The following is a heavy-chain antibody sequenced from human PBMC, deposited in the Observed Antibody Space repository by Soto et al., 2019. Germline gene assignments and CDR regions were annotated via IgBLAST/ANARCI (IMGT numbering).Heavy chain of an antibody. J-gene: IGHJ6*02. Sequence: ASVKVSCKAAGYTFTSYDINWVRQATGQGLEWMGWMNPNSGNTGYAQKFQGRVTMTRNTSISTAYMELSSLRSEDTAVYYCARGRDYYDFWSGYSPTYGMDVSGQAPTVTVSS. D-gene: IGHD3-3*01. CDR1: GYTFTSYD. CDR2: MNPNSGNT. CDR3: ARGRDYYDFWSGYSPTYGMDV. V-gene: IGHV1-8*01.